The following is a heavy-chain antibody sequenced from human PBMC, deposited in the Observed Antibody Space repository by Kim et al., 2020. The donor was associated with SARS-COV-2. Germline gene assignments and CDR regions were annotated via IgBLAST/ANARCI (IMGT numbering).Heavy chain of an antibody. Sequence: SETLSLTCSVSGGSITNYYWSWIRQPPGKRLEWLGYIYFTGSTNYNPSLKSRVTISVDRSKNHFSLKLSSLTAADTAIYYCARGGDYDSWFDPWGQGTLVTVSS. V-gene: IGHV4-59*01. CDR2: IYFTGST. J-gene: IGHJ5*02. CDR3: ARGGDYDSWFDP. CDR1: GGSITNYY. D-gene: IGHD3-10*01.